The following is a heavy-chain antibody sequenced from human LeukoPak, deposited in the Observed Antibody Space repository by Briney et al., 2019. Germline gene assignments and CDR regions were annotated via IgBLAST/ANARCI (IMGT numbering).Heavy chain of an antibody. J-gene: IGHJ4*02. D-gene: IGHD6-19*01. CDR3: ARVASSGWYPFDY. V-gene: IGHV4-61*02. CDR1: GGSISSGGYY. CDR2: IDASGSF. Sequence: SETLSLTCTVSGGSISSGGYYWTWIRQPAGKGLEWIGRIDASGSFNYNPSLKSRVTMSVDRSNNQFSLKLSPVTAADTAVYYCARVASSGWYPFDYWGQGTLVTVSS.